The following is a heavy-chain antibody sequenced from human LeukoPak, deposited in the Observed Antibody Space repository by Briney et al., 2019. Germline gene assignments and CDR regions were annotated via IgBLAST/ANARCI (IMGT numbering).Heavy chain of an antibody. D-gene: IGHD6-13*01. CDR3: ARATLSETIAAEAFFDS. Sequence: GGSLRLSCAASGFAFSSHSMNWVRQAPGKGLEWVSSISGTSTYIYFANSLKGRFSISRDNAKNSLYLQMNSLRAEDTAVYFCARATLSETIAAEAFFDSWGQGTLVIVSS. CDR1: GFAFSSHS. V-gene: IGHV3-21*06. CDR2: ISGTSTYI. J-gene: IGHJ4*02.